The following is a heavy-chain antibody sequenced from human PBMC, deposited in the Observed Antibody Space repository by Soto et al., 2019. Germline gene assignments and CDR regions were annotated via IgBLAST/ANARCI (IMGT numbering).Heavy chain of an antibody. J-gene: IGHJ4*02. CDR2: IYYSGST. Sequence: SETLSLTCTVSGGSISSYYWSWIRQPPGKGLEWIGYIYYSGSTNYNPSLKSRVTISVDTSKNQFSLNLSSVTAADTAVYYCARSIYGDYVDYWGQGTLVTVSS. D-gene: IGHD4-17*01. CDR3: ARSIYGDYVDY. CDR1: GGSISSYY. V-gene: IGHV4-59*01.